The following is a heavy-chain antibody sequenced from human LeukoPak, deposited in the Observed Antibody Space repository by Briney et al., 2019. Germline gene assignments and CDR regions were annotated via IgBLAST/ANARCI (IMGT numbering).Heavy chain of an antibody. V-gene: IGHV4-34*01. CDR1: GGSFSGYY. Sequence: PSETLSLTCAVYGGSFSGYYWSWIRQPPGKGLEWIGEINHSGSTNYNPSLKSRVTISVDTSKNQFSLKLSSVTAADTAVYYCARDRVAAAGTTDYWGQGTLVTVSS. D-gene: IGHD6-13*01. J-gene: IGHJ4*02. CDR3: ARDRVAAAGTTDY. CDR2: INHSGST.